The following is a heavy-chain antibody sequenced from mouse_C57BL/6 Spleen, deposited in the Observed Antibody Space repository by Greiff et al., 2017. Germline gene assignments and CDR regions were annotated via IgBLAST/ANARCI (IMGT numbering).Heavy chain of an antibody. CDR2: ISYDGSN. CDR1: GYSITSGYY. CDR3: ARAPKLGPFAY. V-gene: IGHV3-6*01. Sequence: EVQLQQSGPGLVKPSQSLSLTCSVTGYSITSGYYWNWIRQFPGNKLEWMGYISYDGSNNYNPSLKNRISITRDTSKNQFFLKLNSVTTEDTATYYCARAPKLGPFAYWGQGTLVTVSA. D-gene: IGHD4-1*01. J-gene: IGHJ3*01.